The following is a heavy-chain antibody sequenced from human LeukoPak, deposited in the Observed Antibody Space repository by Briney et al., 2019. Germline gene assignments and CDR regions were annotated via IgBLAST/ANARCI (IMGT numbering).Heavy chain of an antibody. CDR1: GFSLSTSGVG. CDR3: AHSGGGRSGFAYYFDY. Sequence: SGPTLVKPTQTPTLTCTFSGFSLSTSGVGVGWIRQPPGKALEWLALIYWDDDKRYSPSLKSRLTITKDTSKNQVVLTMTNMDPMDTATYYCAHSGGGRSGFAYYFDYWGQGTLVTVSS. J-gene: IGHJ4*02. CDR2: IYWDDDK. V-gene: IGHV2-5*02. D-gene: IGHD6-19*01.